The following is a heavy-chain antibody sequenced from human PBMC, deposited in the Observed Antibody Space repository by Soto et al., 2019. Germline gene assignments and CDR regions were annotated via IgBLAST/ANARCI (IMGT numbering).Heavy chain of an antibody. V-gene: IGHV1-3*01. D-gene: IGHD1-26*01. J-gene: IGHJ6*02. CDR1: GYTFTSYA. Sequence: ASVKVSCKASGYTFTSYAMHWVRQAPGQRLEWMGWINAGNGNTKYSQKFQGRVTITRDTSASTAYMELSSLRSEDTAVYYCARGGGGQDYYYHYGMDAWGQGTTVTGSS. CDR2: INAGNGNT. CDR3: ARGGGGQDYYYHYGMDA.